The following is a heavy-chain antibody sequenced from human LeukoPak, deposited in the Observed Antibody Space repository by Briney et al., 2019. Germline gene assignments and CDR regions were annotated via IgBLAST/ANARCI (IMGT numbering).Heavy chain of an antibody. D-gene: IGHD5-18*01. CDR2: INHSGST. CDR3: ARGHQQQWSSGSLGGYFDY. Sequence: SETLSLTCAVYGGSFSGYYWSWIRQPPGKGLEWMGEINHSGSTNYNPSLKSRVTISVDTSKNQFSLKLSSVTAADTAVYYCARGHQQQWSSGSLGGYFDYWGQGTLVTVSS. V-gene: IGHV4-34*01. J-gene: IGHJ4*02. CDR1: GGSFSGYY.